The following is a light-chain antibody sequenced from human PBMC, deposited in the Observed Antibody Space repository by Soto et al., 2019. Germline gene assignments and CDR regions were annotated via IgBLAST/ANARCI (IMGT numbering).Light chain of an antibody. Sequence: QSALTQPASVSGSPGQSITISCTGTSSDVGGYNYISWYQQHPDKAPKLLIYDVTNRPSGVSTRFSGSKSGNTASLTISGLQAEDEADYYCSSYISSSAYVFGTGTKHTVL. J-gene: IGLJ1*01. CDR2: DVT. CDR1: SSDVGGYNY. V-gene: IGLV2-14*01. CDR3: SSYISSSAYV.